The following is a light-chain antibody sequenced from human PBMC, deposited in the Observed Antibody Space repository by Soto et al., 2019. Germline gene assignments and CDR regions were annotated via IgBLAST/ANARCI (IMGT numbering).Light chain of an antibody. CDR1: QSVSSSY. CDR2: GAS. CDR3: QQYGSSPWT. V-gene: IGKV3-20*01. J-gene: IGKJ1*01. Sequence: EIVLTQSPGTLSLSPGERATLSCRASQSVSSSYLAWYQHKRGQAPRLIIYGASSRATDIPDRFSGSGSGTDFTLTITRLEPEDFAVYYCQQYGSSPWTFGQGTKVEIK.